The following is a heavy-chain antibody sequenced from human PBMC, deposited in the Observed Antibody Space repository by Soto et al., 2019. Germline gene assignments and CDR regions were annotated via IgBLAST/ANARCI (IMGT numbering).Heavy chain of an antibody. Sequence: PGGSLRLSCAASGFTFGSYAMSWVRQAPGKGLEWVSAISGSGGSTYYADSVKGRFTISRDNSKNTLYLQMNSLRAEDTAVYYCAKGLYSSGSLYYFDYWGQGTLVTVSS. CDR3: AKGLYSSGSLYYFDY. D-gene: IGHD6-19*01. J-gene: IGHJ4*02. CDR2: ISGSGGST. CDR1: GFTFGSYA. V-gene: IGHV3-23*01.